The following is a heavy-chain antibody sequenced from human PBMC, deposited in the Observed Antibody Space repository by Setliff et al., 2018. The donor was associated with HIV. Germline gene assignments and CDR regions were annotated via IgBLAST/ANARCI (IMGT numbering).Heavy chain of an antibody. D-gene: IGHD5-12*01. CDR2: VSGSGDYT. V-gene: IGHV3-23*01. CDR1: GFSFSDYA. CDR3: AKDSSRIVSTINGGYFDY. Sequence: PGGSLRLSCAASGFSFSDYAMSWVRQAPGKGLEWVSAVSGSGDYTYYPDSLKGRFTVSRDNSKNTLYLQMNSLRAEYTALYYCAKDSSRIVSTINGGYFDYWGQGTLVTVSS. J-gene: IGHJ4*02.